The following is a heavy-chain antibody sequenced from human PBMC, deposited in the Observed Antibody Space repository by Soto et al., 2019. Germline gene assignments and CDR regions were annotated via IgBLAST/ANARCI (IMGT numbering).Heavy chain of an antibody. V-gene: IGHV6-1*01. J-gene: IGHJ3*02. CDR1: GDSVTSNSAS. Sequence: NPSETLSLSCAISGDSVTSNSASWNWIRQSPSRGLEWLGRTYYRSKWYNDYAVSVKSRITINPDTSKNQFSLQLNSVTPEDTAVYYCARVLLWFGELPPTSAFDIWGQGTMVTVSS. CDR2: TYYRSKWYN. CDR3: ARVLLWFGELPPTSAFDI. D-gene: IGHD3-10*01.